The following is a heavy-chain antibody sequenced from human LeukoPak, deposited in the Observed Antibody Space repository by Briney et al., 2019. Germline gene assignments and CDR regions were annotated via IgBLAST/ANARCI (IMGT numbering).Heavy chain of an antibody. D-gene: IGHD2-15*01. CDR1: GFTFRTSA. Sequence: GGSLRLSCAASGFTFRTSAMSWVPQVPGKGLEWISAISGRDTGTYHADSVKGRFTISRDDSKNTLYLQMNSLRAEDTAVYYCAKAQAAPSCSGVRCYPFDYWGQGTLVTVSS. CDR3: AKAQAAPSCSGVRCYPFDY. V-gene: IGHV3-23*01. J-gene: IGHJ4*02. CDR2: ISGRDTGT.